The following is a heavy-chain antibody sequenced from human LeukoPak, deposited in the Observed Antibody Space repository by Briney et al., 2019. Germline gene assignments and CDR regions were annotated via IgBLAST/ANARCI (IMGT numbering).Heavy chain of an antibody. CDR3: ARVASGSYYGGYFDN. V-gene: IGHV4-59*10. Sequence: TPSETLSLTCAVYGGSFSGYYWSWIRQPAGKGLEWIGRIYTSGSTNYNPSLKRRVTISVDTSKNHFSLRLSSVTAADAAVYYCARVASGSYYGGYFDNWGQGTLVTVSS. CDR2: IYTSGST. D-gene: IGHD1-26*01. J-gene: IGHJ4*02. CDR1: GGSFSGYY.